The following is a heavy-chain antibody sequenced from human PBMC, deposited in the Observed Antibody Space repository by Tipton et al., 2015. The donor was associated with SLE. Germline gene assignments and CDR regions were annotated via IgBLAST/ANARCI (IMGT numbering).Heavy chain of an antibody. D-gene: IGHD1-14*01. V-gene: IGHV3-7*01. CDR3: ARDYRSRTADY. J-gene: IGHJ4*02. CDR1: GFTFGSYW. Sequence: SLRLSCEASGFTFGSYWMSWVRLAPGKGLEWVANIKEDGTKRYHLDSVEGRFSISRDNSRNTLYLQMNSLRAEDTAVYYCARDYRSRTADYWGLGTLVTVSS. CDR2: IKEDGTKR.